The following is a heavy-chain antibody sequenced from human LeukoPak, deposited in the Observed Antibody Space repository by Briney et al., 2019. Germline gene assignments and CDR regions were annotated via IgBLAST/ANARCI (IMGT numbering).Heavy chain of an antibody. CDR1: GGSSSGYY. CDR2: INHSGST. D-gene: IGHD5-24*01. J-gene: IGHJ4*02. Sequence: SETLSLTCAVYGGSSSGYYWSWIRQPPGKGLEWIGEINHSGSTNYNPSLKSRVTISVDTSKNQFSLKLSSVTAADTAVYYCARGRVMATVQYYFDYWGQGTLVTVSS. CDR3: ARGRVMATVQYYFDY. V-gene: IGHV4-34*01.